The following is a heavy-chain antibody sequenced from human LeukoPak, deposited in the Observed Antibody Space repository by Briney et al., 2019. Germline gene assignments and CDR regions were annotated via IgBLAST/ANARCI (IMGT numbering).Heavy chain of an antibody. V-gene: IGHV3-21*06. CDR1: GFTFSNYN. J-gene: IGHJ4*02. CDR2: ISSSSRYI. Sequence: GGSLRLSCAASGFTFSNYNMNWVRQAPEKGLEWVSVISSSSRYIYYADSVKGRFTISRDNAKNSLYLQMNSLRAEDTAVYYCARVSTAVSLAIDYWGQGTLVTVST. CDR3: ARVSTAVSLAIDY. D-gene: IGHD6-13*01.